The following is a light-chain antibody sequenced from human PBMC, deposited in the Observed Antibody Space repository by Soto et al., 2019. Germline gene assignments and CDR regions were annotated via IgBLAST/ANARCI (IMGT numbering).Light chain of an antibody. CDR1: SSNIGSGYD. CDR2: GNT. V-gene: IGLV1-40*01. CDR3: QSYDNRLSGYV. Sequence: QSVLTQPPSVSGAPGQRVTISCTGGSSNIGSGYDVHWYQQLPGTAPKLLIYGNTNRPSGVTDRFSASPSATSASLAITGLQAEDEGDYYCQSYDNRLSGYVFGTGTKLTVL. J-gene: IGLJ1*01.